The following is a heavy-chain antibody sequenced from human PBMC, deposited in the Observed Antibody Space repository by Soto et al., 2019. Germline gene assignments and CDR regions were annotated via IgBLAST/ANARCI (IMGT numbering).Heavy chain of an antibody. Sequence: GGSLRLSCAASGFTFSSYWMSWVRQAPGKGLEWVANIKQDGSEKYYVDSVKGRFTISRDNAKNSLYLQMNSLRAEDTAVYYCARDRRLAAAGGGEHVPYFDYWGQGTLVTVSS. CDR3: ARDRRLAAAGGGEHVPYFDY. CDR2: IKQDGSEK. CDR1: GFTFSSYW. D-gene: IGHD6-13*01. J-gene: IGHJ4*02. V-gene: IGHV3-7*01.